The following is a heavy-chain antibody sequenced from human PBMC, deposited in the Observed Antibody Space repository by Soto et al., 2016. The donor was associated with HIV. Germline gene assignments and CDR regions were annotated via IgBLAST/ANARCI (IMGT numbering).Heavy chain of an antibody. CDR2: ISSSGSTI. Sequence: QVQLVESGGGLVKPGGSLRLSCAASGFTFSDYYMSWIRQAPGKGLEWVSYISSSGSTIYYADSVKGRFTISRDNAKNSLYLQMNSLRAEDTAVYYCAGGGIMITFGGVIVPDAFDIWGQGTMVTVSS. J-gene: IGHJ3*02. CDR3: AGGGIMITFGGVIVPDAFDI. D-gene: IGHD3-16*02. CDR1: GFTFSDYY. V-gene: IGHV3-11*04.